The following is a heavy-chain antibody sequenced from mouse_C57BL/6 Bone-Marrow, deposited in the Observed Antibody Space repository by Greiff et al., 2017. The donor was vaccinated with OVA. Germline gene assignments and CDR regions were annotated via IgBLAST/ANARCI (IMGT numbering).Heavy chain of an antibody. CDR1: GYTFTSYW. CDR2: IYPGSGST. CDR3: ARFPYSNYSWFAY. J-gene: IGHJ3*01. V-gene: IGHV1-55*01. D-gene: IGHD2-5*01. Sequence: VQLQQPGAELVKPGASVKMSCKASGYTFTSYWITWVKQRPGQGLEWIGDIYPGSGSTNYNEKFKSKATLTVDTSSSTAYMQLSSLTSDDSAVYYCARFPYSNYSWFAYWGQGTLVTVSA.